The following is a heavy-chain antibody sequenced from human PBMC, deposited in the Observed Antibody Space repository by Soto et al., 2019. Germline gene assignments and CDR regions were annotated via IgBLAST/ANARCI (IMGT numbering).Heavy chain of an antibody. V-gene: IGHV4-59*01. CDR1: GGSISSYY. J-gene: IGHJ3*02. Sequence: ETLSLTCTVSGGSISSYYWSWIRQPPGKGLEWIGYIYYSGSTNYNPSLKSRVTISVDTSKNQFSLKLSSVTAADTAVYYCARDHSGSYYAFDIWGQGTMVTVSS. CDR3: ARDHSGSYYAFDI. D-gene: IGHD1-26*01. CDR2: IYYSGST.